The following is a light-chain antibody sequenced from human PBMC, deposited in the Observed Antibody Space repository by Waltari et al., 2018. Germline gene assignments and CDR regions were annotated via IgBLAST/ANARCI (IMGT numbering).Light chain of an antibody. Sequence: NFMLTQPHSVSESPGKTVTISCTGSSGSIASNYVQWYQQRPGSAPTTGIYEDNQRPSGVPARFSGSTDSSSNSASLTISGLKTEDEADYYCQSYDSSNHVVFGGGTKLTVL. V-gene: IGLV6-57*02. CDR1: SGSIASNY. J-gene: IGLJ2*01. CDR3: QSYDSSNHVV. CDR2: EDN.